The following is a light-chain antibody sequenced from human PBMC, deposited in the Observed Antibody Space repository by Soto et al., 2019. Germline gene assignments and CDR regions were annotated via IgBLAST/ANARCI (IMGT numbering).Light chain of an antibody. CDR3: GTWDSNLSAGV. V-gene: IGLV1-51*01. CDR1: RSNIGNNY. CDR2: DDN. J-gene: IGLJ1*01. Sequence: QAVRTQPPPVTATPGQKVTISCAGGRSNIGNNYVSWYQQVPGTAPQLLIYDDNKRPSGIPDRFSGSKSGTSATLGITGLQTGDEADYYCGTWDSNLSAGVFGTGTKVTV.